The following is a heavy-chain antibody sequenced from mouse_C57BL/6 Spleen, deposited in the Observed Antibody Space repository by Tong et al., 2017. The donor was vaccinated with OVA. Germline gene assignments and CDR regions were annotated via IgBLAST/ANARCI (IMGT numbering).Heavy chain of an antibody. J-gene: IGHJ2*01. CDR2: INPSNGGT. Sequence: VQLQESGAGLVKPGASVKLSCKASGYTFTEYIIHWVKQRSGQGLERIGEINPSNGGTNYNEKFKSKATLTVDKSSSTAYMQLSSLTSEDSAVYYCARNYWGQGTTLTVSS. CDR3: ARNY. CDR1: GYTFTEYI. V-gene: IGHV1S81*02.